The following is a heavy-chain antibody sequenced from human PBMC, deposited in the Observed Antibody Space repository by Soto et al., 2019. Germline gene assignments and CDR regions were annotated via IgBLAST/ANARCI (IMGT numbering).Heavy chain of an antibody. CDR3: ARGRTTYYDFWSGYWMGSDFDY. J-gene: IGHJ4*02. Sequence: GGSLRLSCAASGFTFSSYWMHWVRQAPGKGLVWVSRINSDGSSTSYADSVKGRFTISRDNAKNMVYLQMNSLRAEDTAVYYCARGRTTYYDFWSGYWMGSDFDYWGQGTLVTVSS. CDR1: GFTFSSYW. V-gene: IGHV3-74*01. CDR2: INSDGSST. D-gene: IGHD3-3*01.